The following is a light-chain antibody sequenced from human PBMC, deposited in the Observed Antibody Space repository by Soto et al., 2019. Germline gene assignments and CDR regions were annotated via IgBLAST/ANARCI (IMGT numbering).Light chain of an antibody. V-gene: IGKV1-33*01. J-gene: IGKJ5*01. CDR3: QQFDSLPIT. Sequence: DIQMTQSPSSLSASVGDRVTITCQASQDITNYLNWYPQKPGKAPRLLGYDGSNLDTGVPSRLSGSGSGTQFSFTVNSLHPEDIATYYCQQFDSLPITCGEGTRLEI. CDR2: DGS. CDR1: QDITNY.